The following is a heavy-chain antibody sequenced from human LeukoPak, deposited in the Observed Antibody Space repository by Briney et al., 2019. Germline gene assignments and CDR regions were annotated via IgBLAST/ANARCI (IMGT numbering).Heavy chain of an antibody. V-gene: IGHV3-7*01. CDR1: GFTFSTYW. CDR2: INQGGSEK. Sequence: GGSLRLSCAASGFTFSTYWMNWVRQAPGKGLEWVANINQGGSEKYYVDSVKGRFTISRDNAENSLYLQMNSLRAEDTAVYYCARDVLLRNWFDPWGQGTLVTVSS. CDR3: ARDVLLRNWFDP. D-gene: IGHD3-10*01. J-gene: IGHJ5*02.